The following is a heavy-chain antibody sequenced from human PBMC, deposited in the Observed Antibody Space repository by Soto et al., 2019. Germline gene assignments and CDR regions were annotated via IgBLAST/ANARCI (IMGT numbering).Heavy chain of an antibody. CDR1: GFSFSSFA. CDR2: ISGSADST. V-gene: IGHV3-23*01. Sequence: EVQLLESGGGFIHPGGSLRLSCAASGFSFSSFAMNLVRQAPGKGLEWVSIISGSADSTFYADSVKGRFTISRDNSKSTLYLQINSLRAEDTAVYYCAKTRGPMIYAISVYGMDVWGQGTTVTVSS. D-gene: IGHD2-8*01. CDR3: AKTRGPMIYAISVYGMDV. J-gene: IGHJ6*02.